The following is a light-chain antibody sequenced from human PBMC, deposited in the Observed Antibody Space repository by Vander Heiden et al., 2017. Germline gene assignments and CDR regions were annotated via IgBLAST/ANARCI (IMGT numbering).Light chain of an antibody. CDR3: QQYGSSPPNT. Sequence: EIALTQSPCSCSVSPGERATLSCRASQSVSSSYLAWYQQKPGQAPRLLIYGASSRATGIPDRFSGSGSGTDFTLTISRLEPEDFAVYYCQQYGSSPPNTFGQGTKLEIK. CDR1: QSVSSSY. CDR2: GAS. J-gene: IGKJ2*01. V-gene: IGKV3-20*01.